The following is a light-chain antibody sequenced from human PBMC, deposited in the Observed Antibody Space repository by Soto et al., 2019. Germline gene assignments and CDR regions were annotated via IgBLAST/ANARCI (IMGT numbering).Light chain of an antibody. J-gene: IGKJ3*01. CDR2: GAS. CDR3: QQYNDWPPNT. Sequence: EIVMTQSPATLSVSPGERATLSCGASQSVSSNLAWYQQKPGQAPRLLIFGASTRATGIPARFSGSGSGTEFTLTISSLQSEDFAVYYCQQYNDWPPNTFGPGTKVDIK. CDR1: QSVSSN. V-gene: IGKV3-15*01.